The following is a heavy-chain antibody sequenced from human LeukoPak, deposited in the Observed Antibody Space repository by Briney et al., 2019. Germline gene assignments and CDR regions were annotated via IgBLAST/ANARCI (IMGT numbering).Heavy chain of an antibody. D-gene: IGHD3-22*01. J-gene: IGHJ4*02. CDR1: GFTFSDYY. V-gene: IGHV3-11*01. CDR2: ISSSGSTI. CDR3: ARRYNYYDSAYYFDY. Sequence: PGGSLRLSRAASGFTFSDYYMSWIRQAPGKGLEWVSYISSSGSTIYYADSVKGRFTISRDNAKNSLYLQMNSLRAEDTAVYYCARRYNYYDSAYYFDYWGQGTLVTVSS.